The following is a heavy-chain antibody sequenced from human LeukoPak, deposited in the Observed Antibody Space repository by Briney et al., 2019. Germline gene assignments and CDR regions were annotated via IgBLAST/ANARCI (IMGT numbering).Heavy chain of an antibody. CDR1: GFTFSSYS. CDR2: ISSSSSYI. V-gene: IGHV3-21*01. Sequence: GGSLRLSCAASGFTFSSYSMNWVRQAPGKGPDWVSSISSSSSYIYYADSVKGRFTISRDNAKNSLYLQMNSLRAEDTAVYYCARDISPNYYGSGELDYWGQGTLVTVSS. J-gene: IGHJ4*02. CDR3: ARDISPNYYGSGELDY. D-gene: IGHD3-10*01.